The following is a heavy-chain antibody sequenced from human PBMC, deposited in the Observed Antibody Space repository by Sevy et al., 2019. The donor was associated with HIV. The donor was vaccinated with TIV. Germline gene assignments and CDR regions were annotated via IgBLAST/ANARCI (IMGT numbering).Heavy chain of an antibody. V-gene: IGHV3-23*01. CDR2: ISASGSVT. CDR3: VEDTTFGRFTLSGMAGAHEYYFDY. Sequence: GGSLRLSCAASGFNFNNYVMTWVRQAPGKGLEWVSTISASGSVTYYSDSVRGRFTISRDNSRNTVFLQMNSLRVEDTAIYNCVEDTTFGRFTLSGMAGAHEYYFDYWGQGTRVTVSS. J-gene: IGHJ4*02. CDR1: GFNFNNYV. D-gene: IGHD3-3*01.